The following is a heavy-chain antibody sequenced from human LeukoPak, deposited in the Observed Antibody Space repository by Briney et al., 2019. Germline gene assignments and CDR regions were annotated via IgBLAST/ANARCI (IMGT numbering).Heavy chain of an antibody. CDR2: IWYDGSNK. Sequence: GGSLRLSCAASGFTFSSYGMHWVRQAPGKGLGWVAVIWYDGSNKYYADSVKGRFTISRDNSKNTLYLQMNSLRAEDTAVYYCARRQYCSSTSCYSLGSSGMDVWGQGTTVTVSS. CDR1: GFTFSSYG. J-gene: IGHJ6*02. CDR3: ARRQYCSSTSCYSLGSSGMDV. V-gene: IGHV3-33*01. D-gene: IGHD2-2*01.